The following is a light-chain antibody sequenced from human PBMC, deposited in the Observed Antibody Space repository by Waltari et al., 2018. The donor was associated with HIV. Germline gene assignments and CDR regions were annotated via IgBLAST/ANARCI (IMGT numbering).Light chain of an antibody. CDR1: SSNIGTNS. CDR2: GNN. Sequence: QSVLTQPPSVSAAPGQKVTISCSGSSSNIGTNSVSWYQHLPRTAPKLFISGNNNRPSGIPDRFSRSKSGTSATLGITGLQTGDEGDYYCATWDSSLSSWVFGGGTKLTVL. V-gene: IGLV1-51*01. CDR3: ATWDSSLSSWV. J-gene: IGLJ3*02.